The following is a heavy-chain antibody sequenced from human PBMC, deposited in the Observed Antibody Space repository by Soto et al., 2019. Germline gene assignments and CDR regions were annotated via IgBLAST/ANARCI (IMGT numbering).Heavy chain of an antibody. J-gene: IGHJ3*01. V-gene: IGHV3-74*01. Sequence: PGGSLRLSCTALEFTFSSHWMHWVRQAPGKGLVWVARIKSDGTTTGHADSVKGRFTISRDNAKNTLYLQMNSLRAEDTAVYYCARNRNDYSLSDAFDVWGHGTMVTVSS. CDR3: ARNRNDYSLSDAFDV. D-gene: IGHD4-4*01. CDR1: EFTFSSHW. CDR2: IKSDGTTT.